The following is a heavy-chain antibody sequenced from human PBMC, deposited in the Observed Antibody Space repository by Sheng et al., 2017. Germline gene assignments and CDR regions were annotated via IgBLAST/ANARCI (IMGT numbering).Heavy chain of an antibody. CDR2: INQDGSEK. V-gene: IGHV3-7*01. CDR1: GFTFSSYG. Sequence: VQLVESGGGVVQPGRSLRLSCAASGFTFSSYGMHWVRQAPGKGLEWVANINQDGSEKYYVDSVKGRFTISRDNAKNSLYLQMNSLRAEDTAVYYCARDLEMATNQDYWGQGSLVTVSS. CDR3: ARDLEMATNQDY. J-gene: IGHJ4*02. D-gene: IGHD3-3*01.